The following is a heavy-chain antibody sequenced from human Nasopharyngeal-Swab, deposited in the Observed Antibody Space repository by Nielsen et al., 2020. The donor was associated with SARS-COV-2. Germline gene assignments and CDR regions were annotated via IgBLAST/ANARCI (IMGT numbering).Heavy chain of an antibody. D-gene: IGHD6-13*01. CDR1: GFTFNDYA. Sequence: GESLKISCAGSGFTFNDYAMTWVRQAPGKGLEWVSSNTGSGSKIYYADSARGRFVISRDNANNMVFLQMNDLRAEDTAVYYCAKGRSISAAGSAWYDHWGQGTLVTVSS. CDR3: AKGRSISAAGSAWYDH. J-gene: IGHJ5*02. V-gene: IGHV3-23*01. CDR2: NTGSGSKI.